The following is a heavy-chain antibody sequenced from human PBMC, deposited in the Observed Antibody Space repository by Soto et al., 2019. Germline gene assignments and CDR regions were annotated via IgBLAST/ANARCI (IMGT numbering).Heavy chain of an antibody. D-gene: IGHD6-13*01. V-gene: IGHV1-18*01. Sequence: QVQLVQSGAEVKKPGASVKVSCKASGYTFTSYCISWVRQAPGQGLEWMGWISAYNGNTNYAQKLQGRVTMTTDTSTSTAYMELRSLRSDDTAVYYCAITLRGSSWTGAEYFQHWGQGTLVTVSS. CDR3: AITLRGSSWTGAEYFQH. CDR1: GYTFTSYC. CDR2: ISAYNGNT. J-gene: IGHJ1*01.